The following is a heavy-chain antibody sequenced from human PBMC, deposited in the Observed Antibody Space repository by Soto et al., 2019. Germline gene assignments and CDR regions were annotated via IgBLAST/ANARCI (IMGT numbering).Heavy chain of an antibody. Sequence: ASVKVSCKVSGYTLTELSMHWVRQAPGKGLEWMGVFDAEDGAASYAQNFQGRVTMTVDTSTDTAYMELSSLRSEDTAVYYCATDLDYYGSGSYYGYWGQGTLVTVSS. CDR2: FDAEDGAA. CDR3: ATDLDYYGSGSYYGY. CDR1: GYTLTELS. V-gene: IGHV1-24*01. J-gene: IGHJ4*02. D-gene: IGHD3-10*01.